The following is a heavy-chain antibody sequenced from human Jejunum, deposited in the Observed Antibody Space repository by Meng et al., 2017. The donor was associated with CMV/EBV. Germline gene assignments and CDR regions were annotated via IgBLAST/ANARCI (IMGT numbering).Heavy chain of an antibody. CDR2: IYSSGST. V-gene: IGHV4-4*07. J-gene: IGHJ5*02. CDR1: GGSISNNY. CDR3: ARDREWGCTSSSCQTNWFDP. D-gene: IGHD2-2*01. Sequence: QGQQQGARPVLVKPSETLSLTATASGGSISNNYWNWIRQPAGKGLEWIGRIYSSGSTNYNPSLKSRVTMSVDTSQNQFSLKLNSVTAADTAVYYCARDREWGCTSSSCQTNWFDPWGQGTLVTVSS.